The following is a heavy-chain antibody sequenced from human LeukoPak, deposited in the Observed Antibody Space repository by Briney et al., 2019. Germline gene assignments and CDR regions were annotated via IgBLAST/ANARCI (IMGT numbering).Heavy chain of an antibody. D-gene: IGHD3-16*02. CDR2: INPNSGGT. V-gene: IGHV1-2*02. CDR3: ARDDRRGIYRGSAATGGGGY. CDR1: GYTFTGYY. J-gene: IGHJ4*02. Sequence: ASVKVSCKASGYTFTGYYMHWVRQAPGQGLEWMGWINPNSGGTNYAQKFQGRVTMTRDTSISTAYMELSRLRSDDTAVYYCARDDRRGIYRGSAATGGGGYWGQGTLVTVSS.